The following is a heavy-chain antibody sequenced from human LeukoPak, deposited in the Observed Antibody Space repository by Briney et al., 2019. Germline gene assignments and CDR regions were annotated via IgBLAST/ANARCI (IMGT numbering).Heavy chain of an antibody. V-gene: IGHV1-2*02. Sequence: GSVKVSCNASAYTFTGSYMHCVRQAPGQGLEWMGWIKPNSGGTDDAQKFQGRVTMTRDTSISTAYMELSRLRSDGTAVYYCGYGSGSYDNAPAEYWGQGTLVTVSS. CDR1: AYTFTGSY. J-gene: IGHJ4*02. CDR2: IKPNSGGT. D-gene: IGHD3-10*01. CDR3: GYGSGSYDNAPAEY.